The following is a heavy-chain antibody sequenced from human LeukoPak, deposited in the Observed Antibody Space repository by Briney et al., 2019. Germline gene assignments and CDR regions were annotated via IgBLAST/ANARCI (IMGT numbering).Heavy chain of an antibody. CDR1: GFTFSSYS. CDR2: IKQDGSEK. D-gene: IGHD6-13*01. CDR3: ASASSHRIAAGGYY. J-gene: IGHJ4*02. V-gene: IGHV3-7*01. Sequence: PGGTLRLSCAASGFTFSSYSMSWVRQAPGKGVEGVANIKQDGSEKYYVDSVKGRFTISRDNAKNTLYLQMNSLRAEDTAVYDCASASSHRIAAGGYYWGQGALVTVSS.